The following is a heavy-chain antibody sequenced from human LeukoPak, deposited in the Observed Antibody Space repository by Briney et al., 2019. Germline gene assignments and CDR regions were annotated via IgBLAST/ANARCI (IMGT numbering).Heavy chain of an antibody. CDR1: GFTFSSYG. V-gene: IGHV3-30*18. CDR3: AKTLGEVDY. CDR2: ISYDGSNK. Sequence: GESLRLSCAASGFTFSSYGMHWVRQAPGKGLEWVAVISYDGSNKDYADSVKGRFTISRDNSKNTLYLQMNSLRAEDTAVYYCAKTLGEVDYWGQGTLVTVSS. D-gene: IGHD3-16*01. J-gene: IGHJ4*02.